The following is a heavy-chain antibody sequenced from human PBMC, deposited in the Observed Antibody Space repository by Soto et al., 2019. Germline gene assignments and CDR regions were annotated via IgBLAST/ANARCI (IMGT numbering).Heavy chain of an antibody. V-gene: IGHV3-30-3*01. CDR3: ASSSSSVAAVALAVDY. Sequence: QVQLVESGGGVVQPGRSLRLSCAASGFTFSSYAMHWVRQAPGKGLEWVAVISYDGSNKYYADSVKGRFTISRDNSKNTLYLQMNSLTAEDTAVYYCASSSSSVAAVALAVDYWGQGTLVTVSS. J-gene: IGHJ4*02. CDR1: GFTFSSYA. D-gene: IGHD6-6*01. CDR2: ISYDGSNK.